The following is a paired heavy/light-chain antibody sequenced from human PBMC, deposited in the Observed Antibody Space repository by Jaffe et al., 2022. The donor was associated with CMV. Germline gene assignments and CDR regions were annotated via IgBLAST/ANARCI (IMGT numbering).Heavy chain of an antibody. V-gene: IGHV1-69*09. Sequence: QVQLVQSGAEVKKPGSSVKVSCKASGGTFSSYAISWVRQAPGQGLEWMGRIIPILGIANYAQKFQGRVTITADKSTSTAYMELSSLRSEDTAVYYCAREPRGIVVVPAAEYAFDIWGQGTMVTVSS. CDR2: IIPILGIA. J-gene: IGHJ3*02. CDR3: AREPRGIVVVPAAEYAFDI. CDR1: GGTFSSYA. D-gene: IGHD2-2*01.
Light chain of an antibody. CDR3: MQGIHLRRT. J-gene: IGKJ1*01. CDR2: EVS. Sequence: DIVMTQTPLSLSVTPGQPASISCKSSQSLLHSDGKTYLYWYLQKPGQSPQLLIYEVSSRFSGVPDRFSGSGSGTDFTLKISRVEAEDVGVYYCMQGIHLRRTFGQGTKVEIK. V-gene: IGKV2-29*02. CDR1: QSLLHSDGKTY.